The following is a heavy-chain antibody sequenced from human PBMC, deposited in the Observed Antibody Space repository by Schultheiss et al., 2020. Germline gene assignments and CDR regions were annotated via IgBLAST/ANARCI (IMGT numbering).Heavy chain of an antibody. J-gene: IGHJ1*01. CDR1: GFTFSTSA. V-gene: IGHV3-7*05. Sequence: ESLKISCAASGFTFSTSAMSRVRQAPGKGLEWVANIKQDGSDKYYVDSVKGRFTISRDNAKNSLHLQMNSLRAEDTALYYCARAFRYGIQGDFQHWGQGTLVTVSS. D-gene: IGHD1-26*01. CDR3: ARAFRYGIQGDFQH. CDR2: IKQDGSDK.